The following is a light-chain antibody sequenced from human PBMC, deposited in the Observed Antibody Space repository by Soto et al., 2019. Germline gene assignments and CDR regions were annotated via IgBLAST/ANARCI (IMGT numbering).Light chain of an antibody. V-gene: IGKV1-12*01. CDR3: QQAKCFPVT. Sequence: DIQLTQSPSSVSASVGDRVTITCRASQGVSSCLAWYQQKPGKAPKLLIYAVSSLQSGVPARFSGRGSGTDFTLTISSLQPDDFATYYCQQAKCFPVTFDGGTRVELK. CDR1: QGVSSC. CDR2: AVS. J-gene: IGKJ4*01.